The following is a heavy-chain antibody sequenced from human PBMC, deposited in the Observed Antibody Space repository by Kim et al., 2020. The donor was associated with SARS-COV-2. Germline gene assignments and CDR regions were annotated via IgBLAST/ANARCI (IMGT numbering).Heavy chain of an antibody. CDR2: ISSSGSTI. J-gene: IGHJ6*02. CDR1: GFTFSSYE. Sequence: GGSLRLSCAASGFTFSSYEMNWVRQAPGKGLEWVSYISSSGSTIYYADSVKGRFTISRDNAKNSLYLQMNSLRAEDTAVYYCARGYCSSTSFPYHYYGMDVWGQGTTVTVSS. V-gene: IGHV3-48*03. D-gene: IGHD2-2*01. CDR3: ARGYCSSTSFPYHYYGMDV.